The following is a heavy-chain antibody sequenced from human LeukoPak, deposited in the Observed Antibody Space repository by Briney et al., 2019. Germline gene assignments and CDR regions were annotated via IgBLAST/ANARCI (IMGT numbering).Heavy chain of an antibody. J-gene: IGHJ5*01. CDR1: GFTFSSHA. Sequence: GRSLRLSCAASGFTFSSHALHWVRQAPGKGLDWVAVISSDGTNKFYADSVKGRFTISRDNSKNTLYLQMSSLRPADTAFYYCTTEFYDSSGQGTLVTVSS. CDR3: TTEFYDS. D-gene: IGHD1-14*01. CDR2: ISSDGTNK. V-gene: IGHV3-30*04.